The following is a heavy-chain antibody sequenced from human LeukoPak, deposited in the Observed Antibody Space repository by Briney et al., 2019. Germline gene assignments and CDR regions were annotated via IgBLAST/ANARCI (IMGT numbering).Heavy chain of an antibody. V-gene: IGHV5-51*01. CDR3: AKGYWYFDL. J-gene: IGHJ2*01. CDR1: GYSFTDYW. CDR2: IYPSDSDT. Sequence: GESLKISCKGSGYSFTDYWIGWVRQMPGKGLEWMGIIYPSDSDTKYSPSFQGQVTISVDKSISTTYLQWSSLKTSDSAMYYCAKGYWYFDLWGRGTLLTVSS.